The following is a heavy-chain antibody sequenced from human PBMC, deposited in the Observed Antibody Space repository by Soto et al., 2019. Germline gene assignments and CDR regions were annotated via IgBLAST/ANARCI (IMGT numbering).Heavy chain of an antibody. J-gene: IGHJ4*02. Sequence: QVQLVESGGGVVQPGRSLRLSCAASGFTFSSYAIHWVRQAPGKGLEWVAVISYDGSNKYYADSVKGRFTISRDNYKNALYLKMNSLRAEDTAVYYCANKDYWGQGTLVTVSS. CDR3: ANKDY. V-gene: IGHV3-30-3*01. CDR1: GFTFSSYA. CDR2: ISYDGSNK.